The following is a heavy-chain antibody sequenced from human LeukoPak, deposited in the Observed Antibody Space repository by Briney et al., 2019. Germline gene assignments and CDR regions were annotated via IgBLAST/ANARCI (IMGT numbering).Heavy chain of an antibody. J-gene: IGHJ4*02. Sequence: PSETLSLTCAVSGGSISSGGYSWSWIRQPPGKGLEWIGYIYYSGSTYYNPSLKSRVTISVDTSKNQFSLKLSSVTAADTAVYYCARARGVRGVIWGQGTLVTVSS. V-gene: IGHV4-30-4*07. CDR2: IYYSGST. D-gene: IGHD3-10*01. CDR1: GGSISSGGYS. CDR3: ARARGVRGVI.